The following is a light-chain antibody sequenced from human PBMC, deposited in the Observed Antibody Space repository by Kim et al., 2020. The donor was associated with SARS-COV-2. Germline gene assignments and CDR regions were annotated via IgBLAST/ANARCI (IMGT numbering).Light chain of an antibody. CDR3: CSYAGSYTWG. J-gene: IGLJ3*02. CDR1: SSDVGGYNY. Sequence: QSALTQPRSVSGSPGQSVTISCTGTSSDVGGYNYVSWYQQHPGKAPKLMIYDVSKRPSGVPDRFSGSKSGKTASLTISGLQAEDEADYYCCSYAGSYTWGFGGGTKLTVL. V-gene: IGLV2-11*01. CDR2: DVS.